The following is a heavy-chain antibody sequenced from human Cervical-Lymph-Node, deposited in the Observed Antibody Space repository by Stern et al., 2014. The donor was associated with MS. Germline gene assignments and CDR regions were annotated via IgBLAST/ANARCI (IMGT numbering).Heavy chain of an antibody. Sequence: QITLKESGPALVKPTQSLTLTCTFSGFSLNTDGVAVGWIRQPPGKAQEWLAVIFWDDEKKYSPSLQTRLAISMDTSKNQVVLNMANMDPLDTGTYYCAHRRTAFYFFDYWGQGILVTVSS. V-gene: IGHV2-5*02. CDR1: GFSLNTDGVA. D-gene: IGHD3-10*01. CDR3: AHRRTAFYFFDY. CDR2: IFWDDEK. J-gene: IGHJ4*02.